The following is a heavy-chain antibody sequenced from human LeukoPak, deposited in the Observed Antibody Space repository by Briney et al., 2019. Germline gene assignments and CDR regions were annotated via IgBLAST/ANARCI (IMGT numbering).Heavy chain of an antibody. CDR2: IYYSGST. CDR3: ARGAFDLQPLSDWFDP. Sequence: SETLSLTCTVSGGSISSYYWSWIRQPPGKGLEWIGYIYYSGSTNYNPPLKSRVTISVDTSKNQFSLKLSSVTAADTAVYYCARGAFDLQPLSDWFDPWGQGTLVTVSS. V-gene: IGHV4-59*01. CDR1: GGSISSYY. J-gene: IGHJ5*02. D-gene: IGHD3-9*01.